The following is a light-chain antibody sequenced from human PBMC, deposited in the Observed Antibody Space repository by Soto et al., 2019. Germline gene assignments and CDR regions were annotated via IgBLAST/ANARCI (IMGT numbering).Light chain of an antibody. CDR2: EVS. J-gene: IGLJ1*01. CDR1: SSDVGGYNY. Sequence: ISCTGTSSDVGGYNYVSWYQQHPGKAPKLMIYEVSNRPSGVSNRFSGSKSGNTASLTISGLQAEDEADYYCSSYTSSSTLDVFGTGTKVTVL. CDR3: SSYTSSSTLDV. V-gene: IGLV2-14*01.